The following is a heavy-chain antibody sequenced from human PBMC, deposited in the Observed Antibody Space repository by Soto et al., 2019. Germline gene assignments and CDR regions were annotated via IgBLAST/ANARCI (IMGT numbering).Heavy chain of an antibody. CDR2: IKKDGSEN. CDR1: GFTFGDYW. J-gene: IGHJ4*02. Sequence: GGSLRLSCAASGFTFGDYWMSWVRQAPGKGLEWVAHIKKDGSENYYVDSVTGRFTVSRDNTKDSLYLQMNSLRAEDTAVYYCAKLGSGYYTGLYFDYWGQGTLVTVSS. CDR3: AKLGSGYYTGLYFDY. V-gene: IGHV3-7*03. D-gene: IGHD3-3*01.